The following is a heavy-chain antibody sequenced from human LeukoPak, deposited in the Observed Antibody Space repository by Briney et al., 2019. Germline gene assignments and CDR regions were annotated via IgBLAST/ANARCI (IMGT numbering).Heavy chain of an antibody. CDR2: IIPIFGTA. Sequence: SVKVSCKASGCTFSSYAISWVRQAPGQGLEWMGGIIPIFGTANYAQKFQGRVTITADVSTSTAYMERSSLRSEDTAVYYCAREGIAAAGTLDYWAQGTLVSVPS. D-gene: IGHD6-13*01. CDR3: AREGIAAAGTLDY. CDR1: GCTFSSYA. J-gene: IGHJ4*02. V-gene: IGHV1-69*13.